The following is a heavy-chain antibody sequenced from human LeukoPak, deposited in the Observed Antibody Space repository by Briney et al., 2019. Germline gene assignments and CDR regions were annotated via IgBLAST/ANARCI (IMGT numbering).Heavy chain of an antibody. Sequence: PGGSLRLSCAVSGITLSNYGMSWVRQAPGKGLEWVAGIAGGGGATNYADSVKGRFTNSRDNRKNTLYLQMNSLRAEDTAVYFCAKRGVVIRVILVGFHKEAYYFDSWGQGALVTVSS. V-gene: IGHV3-23*01. CDR1: GITLSNYG. CDR2: IAGGGGAT. J-gene: IGHJ4*02. CDR3: AKRGVVIRVILVGFHKEAYYFDS. D-gene: IGHD3-22*01.